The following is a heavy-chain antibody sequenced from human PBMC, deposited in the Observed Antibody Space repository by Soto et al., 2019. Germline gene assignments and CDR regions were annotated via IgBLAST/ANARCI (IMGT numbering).Heavy chain of an antibody. CDR3: AKDLCISTSCHFNY. D-gene: IGHD2-2*01. CDR1: GFTFSSYA. V-gene: IGHV3-23*01. J-gene: IGHJ4*02. CDR2: ISAGGGST. Sequence: EVQLLESGGGLVQPGGSLRLSCAASGFTFSSYAMSWVRQAPGKGLEWVSAISAGGGSTYYADSVRGRFTISRDNSKHTMYLKMNSMRAEDTAVYYCAKDLCISTSCHFNYWGQGTLVTVSS.